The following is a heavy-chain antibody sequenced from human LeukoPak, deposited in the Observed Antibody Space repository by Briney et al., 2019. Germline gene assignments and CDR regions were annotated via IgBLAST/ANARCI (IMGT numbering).Heavy chain of an antibody. J-gene: IGHJ4*02. Sequence: SETLSLTCAVYGGSFSGDFWSWIRQPPGKGLEWIGEFSHTGSPIYNPSLKSRVNISIDTSKNQFSLRLTSVTAADTAVYYCARGRSRGYSSSCFDYWGQGTLVTVSS. CDR1: GGSFSGDF. V-gene: IGHV4-34*01. D-gene: IGHD6-13*01. CDR3: ARGRSRGYSSSCFDY. CDR2: FSHTGSP.